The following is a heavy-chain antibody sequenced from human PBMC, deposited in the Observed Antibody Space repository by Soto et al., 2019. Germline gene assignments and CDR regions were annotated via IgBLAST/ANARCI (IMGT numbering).Heavy chain of an antibody. V-gene: IGHV3-30-3*01. CDR2: ISYDGSNK. D-gene: IGHD2-15*01. CDR3: AMGTVVTFYSFYGMDV. Sequence: PGGSLRLSCAASGFTFSSYAMHWVRQAPGKGLEWVAVISYDGSNKYYADSVKGRFTISRDNSKNTLYLQMNSLRAEDTAVYYCAMGTVVTFYSFYGMDVWGQGTTVTVS. J-gene: IGHJ6*02. CDR1: GFTFSSYA.